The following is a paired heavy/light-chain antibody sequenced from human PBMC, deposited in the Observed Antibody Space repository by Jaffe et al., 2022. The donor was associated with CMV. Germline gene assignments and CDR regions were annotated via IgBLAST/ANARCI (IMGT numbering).Heavy chain of an antibody. Sequence: EVQLVESGGGLVQPGGSLRLSCAASGFTFSSYAMSWVRQAPGKGLEWVSAISGSGGSTYYADSVKGRFTISRDNSKNTLYLQMNSLRAEDTAVYYCAKGPVEMATILGSMTWFDPWGQGTLVTVSS. J-gene: IGHJ5*02. CDR2: ISGSGGST. CDR1: GFTFSSYA. D-gene: IGHD5-12*01. V-gene: IGHV3-23*04. CDR3: AKGPVEMATILGSMTWFDP.
Light chain of an antibody. CDR1: KLGDKY. CDR3: QAWDSSTACWV. CDR2: QDS. J-gene: IGLJ3*02. V-gene: IGLV3-1*01. Sequence: SYELTQPPSVSVSPGQTASITCSGDKLGDKYACWYQQKPGQSPVLVIYQDSKRPSGIPERFSGSNSGNTATLTISGTQAMDEADYYCQAWDSSTACWVFGGGTKLTVL.